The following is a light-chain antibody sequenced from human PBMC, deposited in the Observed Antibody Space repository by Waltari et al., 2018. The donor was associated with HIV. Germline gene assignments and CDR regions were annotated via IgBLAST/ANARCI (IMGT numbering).Light chain of an antibody. Sequence: SYELTQPPSVSVSPGQTATITCSGDDLVQKYLSWYVHKSGQSPAMVIYQSVNRPSGIPERFSGSKSGNTATLTLSGTQVIDEADYYCQTWDGPNVVFGGGSRLTVL. V-gene: IGLV3-1*01. CDR2: QSV. CDR3: QTWDGPNVV. CDR1: DLVQKY. J-gene: IGLJ2*01.